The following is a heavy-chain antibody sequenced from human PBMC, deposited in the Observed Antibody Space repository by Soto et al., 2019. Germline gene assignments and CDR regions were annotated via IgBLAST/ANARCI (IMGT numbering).Heavy chain of an antibody. CDR2: MSPNSGKT. D-gene: IGHD7-27*01. CDR3: TRGPPNWGFDS. CDR1: GYTFTNYD. V-gene: IGHV1-8*01. J-gene: IGHJ5*01. Sequence: VQLVQSGAEVKKPGASVKVSCKGSGYTFTNYDINWVRQGTGQGLEWMGWMSPNSGKTGSAQKFQGRVTMTRSTSISTAYMELSSLTSEDTAVYYCTRGPPNWGFDSWGQGTLVTVSS.